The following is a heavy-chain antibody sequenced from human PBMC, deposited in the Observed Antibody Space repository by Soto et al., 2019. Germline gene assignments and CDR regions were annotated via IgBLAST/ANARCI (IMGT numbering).Heavy chain of an antibody. CDR3: ARAFDDSSGYYGGLGY. D-gene: IGHD3-22*01. CDR1: GGSISSGDYY. J-gene: IGHJ4*02. Sequence: QVQLQESGPGLVKPSQTLSLTCTVSGGSISSGDYYWSWIRQPPGKVLEWIGYIYYSGSTYYNPSLKNRITIAVDTPKNQRSLKLSSVTAADTAVYYCARAFDDSSGYYGGLGYWGQGTLVTVSS. CDR2: IYYSGST. V-gene: IGHV4-30-4*01.